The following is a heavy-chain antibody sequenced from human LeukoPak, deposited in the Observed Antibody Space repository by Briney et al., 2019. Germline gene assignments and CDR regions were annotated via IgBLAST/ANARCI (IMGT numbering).Heavy chain of an antibody. D-gene: IGHD4-17*01. CDR2: ISSSSSYI. CDR1: GFTFSSYS. Sequence: KPGGSLRLSCAASGFTFSSYSMNWVRQAPGKELEWVSSISSSSSYIYYADSVKGRFTISRDNAKNSLYLQMNSLRAEDTAVYYCAREFTVPDLGYFDLWGRGTLVTVSS. J-gene: IGHJ2*01. V-gene: IGHV3-21*01. CDR3: AREFTVPDLGYFDL.